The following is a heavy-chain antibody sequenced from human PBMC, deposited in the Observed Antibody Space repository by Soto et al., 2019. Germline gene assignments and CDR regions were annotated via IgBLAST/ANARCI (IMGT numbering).Heavy chain of an antibody. Sequence: ASVKVSCKASGYTFTGYYMHWVRQAPGQGLEWMGWINPNSGGTNYAQKFQGWVTMTRDTSISTAYMELSRLRSDDTAVYYCARGSNSSSWSHFDYWGQGTLVTVSS. V-gene: IGHV1-2*04. J-gene: IGHJ4*02. CDR3: ARGSNSSSWSHFDY. D-gene: IGHD6-13*01. CDR2: INPNSGGT. CDR1: GYTFTGYY.